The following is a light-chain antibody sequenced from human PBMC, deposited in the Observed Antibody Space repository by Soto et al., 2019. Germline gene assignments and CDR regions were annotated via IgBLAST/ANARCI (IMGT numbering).Light chain of an antibody. Sequence: IQLAQSPGNVSLYPGEGATLSCRASQSVSHNYLAWSPQKPGQAPSLLIYGASNRATGIPDRLSGSGSGTDFTLTIRRLEPEDAAVYYCQQYGSSGTFGQGTKVDIK. J-gene: IGKJ1*01. V-gene: IGKV3-20*01. CDR3: QQYGSSGT. CDR2: GAS. CDR1: QSVSHNY.